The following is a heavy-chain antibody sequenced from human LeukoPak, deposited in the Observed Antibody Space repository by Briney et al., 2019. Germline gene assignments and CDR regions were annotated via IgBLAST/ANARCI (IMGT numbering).Heavy chain of an antibody. D-gene: IGHD6-13*01. CDR1: GFTFDDYA. Sequence: GGSLRLSCTASGFTFDDYAMSWFRQAPGKGLEWVGFIRSKAYGGTTEYAASVKGRFTISRDNSKSIAYLQMNSLKTEDTAVYYCTRVGYSSSWYAWFDPWGQGTLVTVSS. V-gene: IGHV3-49*03. CDR3: TRVGYSSSWYAWFDP. J-gene: IGHJ5*02. CDR2: IRSKAYGGTT.